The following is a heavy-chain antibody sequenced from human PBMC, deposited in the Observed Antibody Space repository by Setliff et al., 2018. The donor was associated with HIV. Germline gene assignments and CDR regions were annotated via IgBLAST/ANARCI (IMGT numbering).Heavy chain of an antibody. CDR1: GGSFSGYY. J-gene: IGHJ5*02. Sequence: SETLSLTCAVYGGSFSGYYWSWIRQPPGKGLEWIGEINHSGSTNYNPSLKSRVTISVDTSKNQFSLKLSSVTAADTAVYYCARDQVVPAAYNWFDPWGQGTLVTVSS. D-gene: IGHD2-2*01. V-gene: IGHV4-34*01. CDR2: INHSGST. CDR3: ARDQVVPAAYNWFDP.